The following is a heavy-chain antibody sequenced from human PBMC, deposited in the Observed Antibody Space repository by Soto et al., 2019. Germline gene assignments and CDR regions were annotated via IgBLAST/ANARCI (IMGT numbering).Heavy chain of an antibody. Sequence: QVQLQESGPGLVKPSQTLSLTCTLSGGSISSGDYYWSWIRHPPGQGLEWIGNIYYSGRTNYNPSLKSRLNISLDTSNNQFFLKLTSVTAADTAVYYCARIGLHLGELSRNWFEPWGQGTLVTVSS. D-gene: IGHD3-16*02. CDR3: ARIGLHLGELSRNWFEP. V-gene: IGHV4-31*03. CDR1: GGSISSGDYY. J-gene: IGHJ5*02. CDR2: IYYSGRT.